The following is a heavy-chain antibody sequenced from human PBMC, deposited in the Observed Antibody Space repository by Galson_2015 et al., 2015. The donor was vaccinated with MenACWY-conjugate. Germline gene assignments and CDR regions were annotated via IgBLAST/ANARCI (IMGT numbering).Heavy chain of an antibody. D-gene: IGHD1-26*01. V-gene: IGHV5-51*01. Sequence: QSGAEVKKPGESPKISCKGSGYTFTTYWIGWVRQLPGKGLEWMGLISPGDSETRYSPAFQGQVTISADKSISTAYVQWDSLQASDTAMYYCARHPPGGRGMDVWGQGTTVTVSS. CDR1: GYTFTTYW. CDR3: ARHPPGGRGMDV. CDR2: ISPGDSET. J-gene: IGHJ6*02.